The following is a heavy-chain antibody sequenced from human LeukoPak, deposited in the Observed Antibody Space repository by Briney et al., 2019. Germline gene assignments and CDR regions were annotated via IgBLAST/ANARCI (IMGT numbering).Heavy chain of an antibody. V-gene: IGHV4-39*01. CDR3: ARHAGSYYTYNFDY. Sequence: SETLSLTCTVSGGSIRSSSYYWGWIRQPPGKGLEWIGSIYYSGSTNYKPSLRSRVTISVDTSKNQFSLKLSSVTAADTAVYYCARHAGSYYTYNFDYGGQGTLVTVSS. CDR1: GGSIRSSSYY. CDR2: IYYSGST. J-gene: IGHJ4*02. D-gene: IGHD3-22*01.